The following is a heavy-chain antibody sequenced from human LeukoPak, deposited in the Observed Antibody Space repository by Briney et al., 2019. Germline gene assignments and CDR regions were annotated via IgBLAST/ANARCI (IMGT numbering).Heavy chain of an antibody. CDR1: GFTFTGYA. CDR2: ISGSGGTT. Sequence: AGSLRLSCAASGFTFTGYAMSWVRQAPGKGLEWVSTISGSGGTTNYADSVKGRFTISRDNSKDTLYLQMNSPRAEDTAVYYCAKGRYYYYYMDVWGKGTTVTVSS. V-gene: IGHV3-23*01. CDR3: AKGRYYYYYMDV. J-gene: IGHJ6*03.